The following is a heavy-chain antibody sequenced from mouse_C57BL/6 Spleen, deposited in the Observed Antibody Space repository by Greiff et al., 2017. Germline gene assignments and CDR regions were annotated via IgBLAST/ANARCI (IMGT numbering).Heavy chain of an antibody. CDR2: IRSKSNNYAT. J-gene: IGHJ1*03. CDR1: GFSFNTYA. CDR3: VRRSSDDWYFDV. Sequence: EVQRVESGGGLVQPKGSLKLSCAASGFSFNTYAMNWVRQAPGKGLEWVARIRSKSNNYATYYADSVKDRFTISRDDSESMLYLQMNNLKTEDTAMYYCVRRSSDDWYFDVWGTGTTVTVSS. V-gene: IGHV10-1*01. D-gene: IGHD1-1*01.